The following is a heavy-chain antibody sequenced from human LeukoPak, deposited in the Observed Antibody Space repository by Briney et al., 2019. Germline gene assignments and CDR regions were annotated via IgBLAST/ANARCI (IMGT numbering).Heavy chain of an antibody. D-gene: IGHD5-12*01. J-gene: IGHJ4*02. V-gene: IGHV3-21*01. CDR2: ISSSSSYI. CDR1: GFTFSSYS. Sequence: GGSLRLSCAASGFTFSSYSMNWVRQAPGKGLEWVSSISSSSSYIYYADSVKGRFTISRDNAKNSLYLQMNSLRAEDTAVYYCASRGYSGYGGFDYWGQGTLVTVSS. CDR3: ASRGYSGYGGFDY.